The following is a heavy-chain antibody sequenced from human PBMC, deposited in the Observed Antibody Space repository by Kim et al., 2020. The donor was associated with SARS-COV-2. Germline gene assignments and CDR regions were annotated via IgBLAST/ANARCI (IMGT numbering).Heavy chain of an antibody. V-gene: IGHV1-8*01. CDR1: GYTFTSYD. CDR2: MNPNSGNT. D-gene: IGHD6-19*01. J-gene: IGHJ4*02. Sequence: ASVKVSCKASGYTFTSYDINWVRQATGQGLEWMGWMNPNSGNTGYAQKFQDRVTMTRNTSISTAYMELSSLRSEDTAVYYCARGQYSSGWYVGYWGQGTLVTVSS. CDR3: ARGQYSSGWYVGY.